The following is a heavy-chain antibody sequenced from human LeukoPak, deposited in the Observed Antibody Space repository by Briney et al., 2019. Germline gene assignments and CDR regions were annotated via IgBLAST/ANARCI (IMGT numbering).Heavy chain of an antibody. J-gene: IGHJ4*02. CDR2: ISSDGSTT. D-gene: IGHD3-22*01. CDR3: AKGESGYYGNY. CDR1: GFTFSSHW. V-gene: IGHV3-74*01. Sequence: GGSLRLSCAASGFTFSSHWMHWVRHAPGKGLVWVSRISSDGSTTNYADSVKGRFTISRDNAKNTLYLQMNGLRAEDTAVYYCAKGESGYYGNYWGQGTLVTVSS.